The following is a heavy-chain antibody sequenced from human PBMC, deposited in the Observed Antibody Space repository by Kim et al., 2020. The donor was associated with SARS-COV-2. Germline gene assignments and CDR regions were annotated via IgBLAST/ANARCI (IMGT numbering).Heavy chain of an antibody. Sequence: STPSLKRRVTISVDTSQHPFSLKLSSVTAADTAVYYCARVDSSGWYRHDSWGQGTLVTVSS. CDR3: ARVDSSGWYRHDS. V-gene: IGHV4-59*01. D-gene: IGHD6-19*01. J-gene: IGHJ4*02.